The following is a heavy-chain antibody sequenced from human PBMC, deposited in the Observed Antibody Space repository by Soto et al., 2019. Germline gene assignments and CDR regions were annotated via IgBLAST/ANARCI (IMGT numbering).Heavy chain of an antibody. CDR3: ARDGSNSSSWYVSYYGMDV. V-gene: IGHV3-23*01. J-gene: IGHJ6*02. CDR1: GFTFSSYA. D-gene: IGHD6-13*01. Sequence: GSLRLSCAASGFTFSSYAMSWVRQAPGKGLEWVSAISGSGSTTYYADSVKGRFTISRDNAKNSLYLQMNSLRDEDTAVYYCARDGSNSSSWYVSYYGMDVWGQGTTVTVSS. CDR2: ISGSGSTT.